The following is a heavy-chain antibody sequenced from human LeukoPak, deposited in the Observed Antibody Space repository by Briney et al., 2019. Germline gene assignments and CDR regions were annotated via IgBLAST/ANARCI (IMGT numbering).Heavy chain of an antibody. CDR2: MYDSGSI. CDR3: ARHPSGTPNIPFDY. D-gene: IGHD2-15*01. J-gene: IGHJ4*02. Sequence: SETLSLTCTVSGGSISSSSYYWGWIRQPPGKGLEWIGSMYDSGSIYYNPSLKSRVTMSVDMSKNQFSLKLSSVTAADTAVYYCARHPSGTPNIPFDYWGQGTLVTVSS. CDR1: GGSISSSSYY. V-gene: IGHV4-39*01.